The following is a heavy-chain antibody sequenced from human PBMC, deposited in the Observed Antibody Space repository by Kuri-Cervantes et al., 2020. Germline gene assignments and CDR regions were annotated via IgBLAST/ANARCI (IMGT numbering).Heavy chain of an antibody. Sequence: ASVKVSCKASGYTFTSYDINWVRQATGQGLEWMGWMNPNSGNTGYAQKFQGRVTITADKSTSTAYMELSSLRSEDTAVYYCARGIRVGGAGYYYYMDVWGKGTTVTVSS. CDR2: MNPNSGNT. D-gene: IGHD1-26*01. CDR3: ARGIRVGGAGYYYYMDV. J-gene: IGHJ6*03. V-gene: IGHV1-8*03. CDR1: GYTFTSYD.